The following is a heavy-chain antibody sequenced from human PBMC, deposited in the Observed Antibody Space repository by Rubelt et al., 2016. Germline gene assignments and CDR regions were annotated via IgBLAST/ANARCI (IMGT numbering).Heavy chain of an antibody. CDR3: AHTLGEPTFDS. CDR1: GLSLSSSCVG. D-gene: IGHD1-14*01. Sequence: QITLKESGPTLVKPSQTLTLTCTGSGLSLSSSCVGVRWIRQPPGKTLEWLAVSTWDEANSYIPSLENRLTHTKDTPTNQVELTMTHLGPVDTATYYCAHTLGEPTFDSWGQGTLVTVSS. J-gene: IGHJ4*02. CDR2: STWDEAN. V-gene: IGHV2-5*02.